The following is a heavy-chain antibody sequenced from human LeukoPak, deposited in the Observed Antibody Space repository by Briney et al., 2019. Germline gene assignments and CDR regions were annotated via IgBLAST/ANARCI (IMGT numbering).Heavy chain of an antibody. CDR3: ARAIYSMDAFDI. CDR2: IHYSGST. Sequence: SETLSLTCTVSGGSISISSYYWSWIRQPPGKGLEWIGYIHYSGSTNYNPSLKSRVTISVDTSKKQLSLKLSSVTAADTAVYYCARAIYSMDAFDIWGQGTMVTVSS. D-gene: IGHD4-11*01. J-gene: IGHJ3*02. CDR1: GGSISISSYY. V-gene: IGHV4-61*01.